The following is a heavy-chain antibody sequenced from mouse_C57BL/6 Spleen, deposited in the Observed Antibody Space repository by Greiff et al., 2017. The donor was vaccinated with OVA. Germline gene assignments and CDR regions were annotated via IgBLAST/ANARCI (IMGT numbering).Heavy chain of an antibody. CDR2: IYPGDGDT. J-gene: IGHJ4*01. V-gene: IGHV1-80*01. CDR1: GYAFSSYW. CDR3: ARSALNFYAMDY. D-gene: IGHD1-2*01. Sequence: QVQLKESGAELVKPGASVKISCKASGYAFSSYWMNWVKQRPGKGLEWIGQIYPGDGDTNYNGKFKGKATLTADKSSSTAYMQLSSLTSEDSAVYFCARSALNFYAMDYWGQGTSVTVSS.